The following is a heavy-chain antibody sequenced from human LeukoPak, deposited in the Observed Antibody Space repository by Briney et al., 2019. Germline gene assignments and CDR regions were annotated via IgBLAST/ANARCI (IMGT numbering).Heavy chain of an antibody. J-gene: IGHJ3*02. Sequence: SETLSLTCTVSGGSISSYYWSWIRQPPGKGPEWIGYMFNGGNTYYNPSLKSRLTISIDTSKNQFSLKLSSVTAADTAMYYCARRPLNDADFWSGLGDAFDIWGQGTLVTVSS. D-gene: IGHD3-3*01. CDR2: MFNGGNT. V-gene: IGHV4-4*08. CDR1: GGSISSYY. CDR3: ARRPLNDADFWSGLGDAFDI.